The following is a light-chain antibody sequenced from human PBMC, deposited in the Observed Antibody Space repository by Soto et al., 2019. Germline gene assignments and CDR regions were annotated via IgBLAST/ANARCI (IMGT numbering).Light chain of an antibody. Sequence: QSALTQPPSVSGAPGQRVTISCTWSSSNIGAGYDVHWYQQLPGTAPKLLIYGNSNQPSGVPDRFSGSKSGTSASLAITGLQAEDEADYYCQSYDSSLSGSKDVVFGGGTKVTVL. CDR1: SSNIGAGYD. J-gene: IGLJ2*01. CDR3: QSYDSSLSGSKDVV. V-gene: IGLV1-40*01. CDR2: GNS.